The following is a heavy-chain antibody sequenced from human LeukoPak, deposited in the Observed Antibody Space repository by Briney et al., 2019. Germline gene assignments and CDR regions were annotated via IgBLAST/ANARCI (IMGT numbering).Heavy chain of an antibody. V-gene: IGHV6-1*01. CDR2: TYYRSKWHN. D-gene: IGHD4-23*01. CDR1: EDSVSSKSAT. Sequence: SQTLSLTCAISEDSVSSKSATWNWIRQSPARGLEWLGRTYYRSKWHNDYAASVKGRITINSDTSKNQFSLEVNSVTPEDKAVYYCSRVQTQSGWFDPWGQGTLVTVSS. CDR3: SRVQTQSGWFDP. J-gene: IGHJ5*02.